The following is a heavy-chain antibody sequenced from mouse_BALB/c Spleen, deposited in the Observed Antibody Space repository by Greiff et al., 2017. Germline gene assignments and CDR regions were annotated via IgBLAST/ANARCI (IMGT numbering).Heavy chain of an antibody. D-gene: IGHD2-1*01. CDR3: ARSGGNSYYFDY. CDR2: ISSGSSTI. V-gene: IGHV5-17*02. CDR1: GFTFSSFG. Sequence: EVKLEESGGGLVQPGGSRKLSCAASGFTFSSFGMHWVRQAPEKGLEWVAYISSGSSTIYYADTVKGRFTISRDNPKNTLFLQMTSLRSEDTAMYYCARSGGNSYYFDYWGQGTTLTVSS. J-gene: IGHJ2*01.